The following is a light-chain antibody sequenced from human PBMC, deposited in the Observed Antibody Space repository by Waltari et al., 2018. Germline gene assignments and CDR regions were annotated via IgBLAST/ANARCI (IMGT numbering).Light chain of an antibody. CDR2: EAS. V-gene: IGKV3-15*01. CDR1: QSVTSN. J-gene: IGKJ5*01. CDR3: QQYNRWPPIT. Sequence: EIVMTQSPATRSVSPGERATLSCRASQSVTSNFAWYQQKPGQAPRLLIYEASTRATGISARFSGSGSGTEFTLTISSLQSEDFAVYYCQQYNRWPPITFGQGTRLEIK.